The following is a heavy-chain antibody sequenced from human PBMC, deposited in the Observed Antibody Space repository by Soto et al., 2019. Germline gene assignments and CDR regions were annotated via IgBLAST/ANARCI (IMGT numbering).Heavy chain of an antibody. CDR3: VGGVGVLY. CDR1: GFTFSSYG. CDR2: IWYDGSNK. V-gene: IGHV3-33*01. D-gene: IGHD1-26*01. J-gene: IGHJ4*02. Sequence: QVQLVESGGGVVQPGRSLRLSCAASGFTFSSYGMHWVRQAPGKGLEWVAVIWYDGSNKYDADSVKGRFTISRDNSKNTLYRQTNSQGAEDAAVYYCVGGVGVLYWGQGTLVTVSS.